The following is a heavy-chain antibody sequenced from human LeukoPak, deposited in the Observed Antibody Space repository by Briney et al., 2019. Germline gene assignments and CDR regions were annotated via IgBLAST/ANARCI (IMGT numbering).Heavy chain of an antibody. Sequence: GASVKVSCKASGYTFTGYYMHWVRQAPGQGLEWMGWINPNSGGTNYAQKFQGRVTMTRDTSISTAYMELSRLRSDDTAVYYCATPQRLEPIVVVDAFDIWGQGTMVTVSS. V-gene: IGHV1-2*02. J-gene: IGHJ3*02. CDR2: INPNSGGT. CDR1: GYTFTGYY. CDR3: ATPQRLEPIVVVDAFDI. D-gene: IGHD2-15*01.